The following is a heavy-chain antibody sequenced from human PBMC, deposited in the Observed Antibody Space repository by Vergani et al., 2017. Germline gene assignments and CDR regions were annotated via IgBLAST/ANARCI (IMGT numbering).Heavy chain of an antibody. CDR2: ISSSGSTI. CDR1: GFTFSSYE. V-gene: IGHV3-48*03. Sequence: EVQLVESGGGLVQPGGSLRLSCAASGFTFSSYEMNWVRQAPGKGLEWVSYISSSGSTIYYADSVKGRFTISRDNAKNSLYLQMNSLRAEDTAVYYCARDRIDSYGPWYYWGQGTLVTVSS. J-gene: IGHJ4*02. CDR3: ARDRIDSYGPWYY. D-gene: IGHD5-18*01.